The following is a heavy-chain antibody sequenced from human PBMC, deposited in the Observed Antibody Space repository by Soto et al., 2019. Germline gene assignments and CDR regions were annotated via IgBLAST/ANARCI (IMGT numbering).Heavy chain of an antibody. V-gene: IGHV3-23*01. D-gene: IGHD3-22*01. CDR2: ISGSGSST. Sequence: PGGSLRLSCATSGFTFSSYAMSWVRQAPGKGLEWVSAISGSGSSTYSADSVKGRFTISRDNSKNTLFLQMNSLRAEDTAVYFCAKGITLIVMISYYFDYWGQGTPVTVSS. J-gene: IGHJ4*02. CDR3: AKGITLIVMISYYFDY. CDR1: GFTFSSYA.